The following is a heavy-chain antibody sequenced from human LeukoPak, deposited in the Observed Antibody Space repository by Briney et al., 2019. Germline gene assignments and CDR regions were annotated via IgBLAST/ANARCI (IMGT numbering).Heavy chain of an antibody. CDR2: INHSGST. D-gene: IGHD2-2*01. V-gene: IGHV4-34*01. CDR1: GGSFSGYY. Sequence: PSETLSLTCAVYGGSFSGYYWSWIRQPPGKGLEWIGEINHSGSTNYNPSLKSRVTISVDTSKNQFSLKLSSVTAADTAVYYCARSPLPAAGTSHWFDPWSQGTLVTVSS. CDR3: ARSPLPAAGTSHWFDP. J-gene: IGHJ5*02.